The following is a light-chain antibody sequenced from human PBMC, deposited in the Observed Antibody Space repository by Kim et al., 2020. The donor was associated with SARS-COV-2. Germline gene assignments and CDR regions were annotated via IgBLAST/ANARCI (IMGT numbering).Light chain of an antibody. V-gene: IGLV2-14*03. CDR3: SSYTSSSTLV. J-gene: IGLJ2*01. CDR2: DVS. Sequence: GQPINISCTRTSSDVGGYNYVSWYQQHPGKAPEIMIYDVSNRPSGVSNRFSGSKSGNTASLTISGLQAEDEADYYCSSYTSSSTLVFGGGTQLTVL. CDR1: SSDVGGYNY.